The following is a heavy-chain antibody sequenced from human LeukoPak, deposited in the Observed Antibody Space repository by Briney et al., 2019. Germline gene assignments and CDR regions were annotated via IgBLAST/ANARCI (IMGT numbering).Heavy chain of an antibody. CDR3: GRLVVMTAIRSYYFDY. D-gene: IGHD2-21*02. V-gene: IGHV5-51*01. Sequence: GESLKISCKVSGYSFTNYWLGWVRQMPGRGLEWMGIIYPGDSDTRYSPAFQGQVTISADKSISTAYLQWSSLKASDTAMYFCGRLVVMTAIRSYYFDYWGQGTLVTVSS. J-gene: IGHJ4*02. CDR2: IYPGDSDT. CDR1: GYSFTNYW.